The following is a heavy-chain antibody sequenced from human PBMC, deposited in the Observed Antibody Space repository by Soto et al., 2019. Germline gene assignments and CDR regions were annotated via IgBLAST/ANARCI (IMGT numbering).Heavy chain of an antibody. D-gene: IGHD3-3*01. CDR1: GDSVSSNSAA. CDR3: PRGVTFFGVLTPGAPYYSYYGRDV. CDR2: TYYRSKWYN. V-gene: IGHV6-1*01. J-gene: IGHJ6*02. Sequence: SQTLSLTCAISGDSVSSNSAAWNWIRQSPSRGLEWLGRTYYRSKWYNDYAVSVKSRITINSDTSKNQFSLQLNSVTPEDTAVDYCPRGVTFFGVLTPGAPYYSYYGRDVGAQGPPATVP.